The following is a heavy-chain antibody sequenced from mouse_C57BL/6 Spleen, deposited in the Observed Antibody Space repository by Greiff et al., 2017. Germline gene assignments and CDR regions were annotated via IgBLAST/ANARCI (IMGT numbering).Heavy chain of an antibody. CDR1: GYTFTEYT. D-gene: IGHD2-2*01. CDR2: FYPGSGSI. V-gene: IGHV1-62-2*01. J-gene: IGHJ3*01. CDR3: ARHEEEGYGYDDFSWFAY. Sequence: QVQLQQSGAELVKPGASVKLSCKASGYTFTEYTIHWVKQRSGQGLEWIGWFYPGSGSIKYNEKFKDKATLTADKSSSTVYMELSRLTSEDSAVYFCARHEEEGYGYDDFSWFAYWGQGTLVTVSA.